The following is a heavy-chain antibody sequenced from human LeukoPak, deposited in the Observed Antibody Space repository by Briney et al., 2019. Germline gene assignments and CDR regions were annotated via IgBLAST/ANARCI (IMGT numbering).Heavy chain of an antibody. CDR2: ISAYNGNT. CDR3: ARERGYCSSTSCLVGWFDR. J-gene: IGHJ5*02. CDR1: GYTFTSCG. Sequence: SVKVSCKASGYTFTSCGITWVGPAPGQGGEGMGWISAYNGNTNYAQKLQGRVTMTTDTSTSTAYMELSSLRSEDTAVYYCARERGYCSSTSCLVGWFDRWGQGSLVTVSS. V-gene: IGHV1-18*04. D-gene: IGHD2-2*01.